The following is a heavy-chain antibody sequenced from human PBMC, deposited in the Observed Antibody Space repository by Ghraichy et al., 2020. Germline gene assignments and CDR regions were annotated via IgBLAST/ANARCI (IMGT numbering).Heavy chain of an antibody. V-gene: IGHV3-23*01. D-gene: IGHD2-2*01. CDR1: GFAFNSYA. Sequence: GGSLRLSCAASGFAFNSYALNWVRQAPGRGPEWVSVITASSGNTYYADSVKGRFTISRDTSKNTLYLQMNSLRAEDTAVYYCAKDQLAQDGPAYYFDYWGQGTLVTVSS. CDR2: ITASSGNT. CDR3: AKDQLAQDGPAYYFDY. J-gene: IGHJ4*02.